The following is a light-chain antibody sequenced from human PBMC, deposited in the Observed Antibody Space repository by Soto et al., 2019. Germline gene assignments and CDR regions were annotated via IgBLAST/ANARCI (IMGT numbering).Light chain of an antibody. CDR1: QSVSSNL. CDR2: AAS. Sequence: DIVLTQSPGALSLSPGERATLSCRASQSVSSNLLAWHQQNPGQPPILLIYAASSRATGLPERCSGSGSGTDFTLTISRLQPEDFVVYYRQQYDSSPRTFGQGTKVEIK. J-gene: IGKJ1*01. V-gene: IGKV3-20*01. CDR3: QQYDSSPRT.